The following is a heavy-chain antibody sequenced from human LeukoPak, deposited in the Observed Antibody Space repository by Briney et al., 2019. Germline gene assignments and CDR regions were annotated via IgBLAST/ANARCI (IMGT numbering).Heavy chain of an antibody. D-gene: IGHD3-10*01. J-gene: IGHJ4*02. CDR1: GYTFTSYG. Sequence: ASVKVSCKASGYTFTSYGISWVRQAPGQGLEWMGWISAYNGNTNYAQKLQGRVTMTTDTSTSTAYMGLRSLRSDDTAVYYCARDQYYYGSGSYAYWGQGTLVTVSS. CDR2: ISAYNGNT. CDR3: ARDQYYYGSGSYAY. V-gene: IGHV1-18*01.